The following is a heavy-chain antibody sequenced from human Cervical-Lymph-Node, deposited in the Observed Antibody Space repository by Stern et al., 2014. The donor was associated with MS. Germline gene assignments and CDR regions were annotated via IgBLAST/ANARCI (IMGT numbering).Heavy chain of an antibody. Sequence: QVTLRESGPTLVKPTQTSTLTCTFSGFSLNTSGEGVGWIHQPPGKALEWLAVIYWDADARYSPSLKSRLTITKDTSKNHVVLTMANMDPVDTATYYCAHTRVTSDEGYGLDVWGQGTTVTVSS. CDR2: IYWDADA. J-gene: IGHJ6*02. V-gene: IGHV2-5*02. CDR3: AHTRVTSDEGYGLDV. D-gene: IGHD2-21*02. CDR1: GFSLNTSGEG.